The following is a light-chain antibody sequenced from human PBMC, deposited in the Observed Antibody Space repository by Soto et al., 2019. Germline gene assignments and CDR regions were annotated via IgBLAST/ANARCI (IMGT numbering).Light chain of an antibody. CDR1: SSDVGGYNY. CDR2: DVS. V-gene: IGLV2-14*01. Sequence: QSALTQPASVSGSPGQPITISCTGTSSDVGGYNYVSWYQQHPGKAPKLMIYDVSNRPSGVSNRFSGSKSGNTASLTISGLQAEDEADYSCSSYTSSSTFYVFGTGTKVTVL. CDR3: SSYTSSSTFYV. J-gene: IGLJ1*01.